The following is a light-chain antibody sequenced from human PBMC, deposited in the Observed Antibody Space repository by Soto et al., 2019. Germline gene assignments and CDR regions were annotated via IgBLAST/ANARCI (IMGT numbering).Light chain of an antibody. CDR1: QSLSSNY. Sequence: EIVLTQSPGTLSLSPGERATLSCRASQSLSSNYLAWYQQTPGQAPSLLIYGASSRVTGIPDRFSGSGSGTDFTLPISRLEAEDFAVYYCPQYGISVFTFGPGTKEDI. J-gene: IGKJ3*01. CDR3: PQYGISVFT. CDR2: GAS. V-gene: IGKV3-20*01.